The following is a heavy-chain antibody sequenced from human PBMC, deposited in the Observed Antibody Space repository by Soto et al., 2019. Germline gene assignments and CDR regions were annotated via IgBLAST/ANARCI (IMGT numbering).Heavy chain of an antibody. Sequence: GGSLRLSCAASGFTFSSYAMHWVRQAPGKGLEYVSAISSNGGSTYYANSVKGRFTISRDNSKNTLYLQMGSLRAEDMAVYYGASSLVGATNRGAFDIWGQGTMVTVSS. J-gene: IGHJ3*02. V-gene: IGHV3-64*01. CDR3: ASSLVGATNRGAFDI. CDR1: GFTFSSYA. CDR2: ISSNGGST. D-gene: IGHD1-26*01.